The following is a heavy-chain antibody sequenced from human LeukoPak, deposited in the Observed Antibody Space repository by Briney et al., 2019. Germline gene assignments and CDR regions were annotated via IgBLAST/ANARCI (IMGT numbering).Heavy chain of an antibody. CDR1: GFNFSDFW. CDR2: IKEDGGEE. D-gene: IGHD1-14*01. J-gene: IGHJ4*02. Sequence: PGGSLRLSCAASGFNFSDFWMTWVRQIPGKGLQWVANIKEDGGEEYHVDSVKGRFAISRDNTKRSLFLQMNSLRAEDTAVYFCAREGRDNTSPPYDFWGQGTLVTVSS. CDR3: AREGRDNTSPPYDF. V-gene: IGHV3-7*01.